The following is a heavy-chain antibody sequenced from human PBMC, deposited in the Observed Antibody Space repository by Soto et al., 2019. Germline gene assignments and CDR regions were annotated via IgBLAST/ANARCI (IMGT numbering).Heavy chain of an antibody. V-gene: IGHV1-69*01. D-gene: IGHD2-2*01. CDR2: IIPIFGTA. CDR3: ARRLGYCSSTSCYYEGYYGMDV. CDR1: GGTFSSYA. Sequence: QVQLVQSGAEVKKPGSSVKVSCKASGGTFSSYAISWVRQAPGQGLEWMGGIIPIFGTANYAQKFQGRVTITADESTSTAYMELSSLRSEDTAVYYCARRLGYCSSTSCYYEGYYGMDVWGQGTTVTVSS. J-gene: IGHJ6*02.